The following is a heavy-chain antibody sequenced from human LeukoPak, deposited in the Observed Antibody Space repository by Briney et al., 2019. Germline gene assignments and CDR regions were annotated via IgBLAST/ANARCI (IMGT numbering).Heavy chain of an antibody. D-gene: IGHD3-10*01. CDR1: GGSFSGYY. CDR3: AREGHYYGSGSYLAWRVWSDP. CDR2: INHSGST. J-gene: IGHJ5*02. Sequence: SETLSLTCAVYGGSFSGYYWSWIRQPPGKGLEWIGEINHSGSTNYNPSLKSRVTISVDTSKNQFSLKLSSVTAADTAVYYCAREGHYYGSGSYLAWRVWSDPWGQGTLVTVSS. V-gene: IGHV4-34*01.